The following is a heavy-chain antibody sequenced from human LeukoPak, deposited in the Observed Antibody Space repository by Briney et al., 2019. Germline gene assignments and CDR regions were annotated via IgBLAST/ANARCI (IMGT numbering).Heavy chain of an antibody. V-gene: IGHV3-23*01. CDR1: GLPFTNAW. CDR2: ISGSGGST. D-gene: IGHD3-3*01. Sequence: GGSLRLSCAASGLPFTNAWMSWVRQAPGKGLEWVSAISGSGGSTYYADSVKGRFTISRDNSKNTLYLQMNSLRAEDTAVYYCAKERGYYKKHFDYWGQGTLVTVSS. J-gene: IGHJ4*02. CDR3: AKERGYYKKHFDY.